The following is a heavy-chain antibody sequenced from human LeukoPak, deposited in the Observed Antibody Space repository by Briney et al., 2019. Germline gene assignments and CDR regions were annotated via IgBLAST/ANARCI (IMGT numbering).Heavy chain of an antibody. CDR2: IIPIYGTA. CDR1: GGTFSSYA. D-gene: IGHD1-7*01. CDR3: ARAKAQYNWNYGSTPGDY. J-gene: IGHJ4*02. V-gene: IGHV1-69*05. Sequence: SVKVSCEASGGTFSSYAISWVRQAPGQGLEWMGRIIPIYGTANYAQKFQGRVTITTDEYTSTAYMELSSLRSEDTAVYYCARAKAQYNWNYGSTPGDYWGQGTLVTVSS.